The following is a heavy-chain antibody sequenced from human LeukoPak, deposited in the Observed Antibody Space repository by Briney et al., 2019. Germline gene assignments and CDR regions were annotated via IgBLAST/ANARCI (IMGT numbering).Heavy chain of an antibody. Sequence: SVKVSCKASGGTFGSYVISWVRQAPGQGLEWMGGIIPIFGTAHYAQKFQGRLTITADESTSTVYMEVSSLRSEDTAMYYCAKEGDTALVTGYFDLWGRGTLVTVSA. V-gene: IGHV1-69*13. CDR3: AKEGDTALVTGYFDL. CDR2: IIPIFGTA. CDR1: GGTFGSYV. J-gene: IGHJ2*01. D-gene: IGHD5-18*01.